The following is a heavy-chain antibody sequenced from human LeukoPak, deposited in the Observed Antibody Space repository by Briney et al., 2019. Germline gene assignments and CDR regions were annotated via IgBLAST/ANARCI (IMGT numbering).Heavy chain of an antibody. J-gene: IGHJ3*02. Sequence: GGSLRLSCAASGFAFSGDNMNWVRQAPGKGLEWVSFIDAGGSYIRYADSMKGRFTISRDNAKNSLFLQMNSLRAEDTAMYFCARDQAIDIRAYDIWGQGTMVTVSS. CDR3: ARDQAIDIRAYDI. CDR2: IDAGGSYI. CDR1: GFAFSGDN. V-gene: IGHV3-21*01. D-gene: IGHD5-12*01.